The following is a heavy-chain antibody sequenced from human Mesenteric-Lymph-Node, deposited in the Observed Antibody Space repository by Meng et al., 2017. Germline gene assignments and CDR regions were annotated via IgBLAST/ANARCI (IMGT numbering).Heavy chain of an antibody. CDR3: TSQNYPLYYYYGMDV. CDR2: ITSSSTTI. Sequence: GGSLRLSCVASGFTFSDYYMSWIRQAPGKGLEWISYITSSSTTIYYTDSVKGRFTISRDNAKNSLYLQMNSLRPEDTAVYYCTSQNYPLYYYYGMDVWGQGTTVTVSS. CDR1: GFTFSDYY. V-gene: IGHV3-11*01. D-gene: IGHD1-7*01. J-gene: IGHJ6*02.